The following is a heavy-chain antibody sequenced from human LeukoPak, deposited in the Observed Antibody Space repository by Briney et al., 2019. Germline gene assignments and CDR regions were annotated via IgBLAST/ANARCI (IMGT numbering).Heavy chain of an antibody. CDR2: IWFDGSKK. J-gene: IGHJ4*02. V-gene: IGHV3-33*01. CDR1: GFAFSSYG. Sequence: GGSLRLSCAASGFAFSSYGMYWVRQAPGKGLEWVAVIWFDGSKKYYADSVKGRFTISRDNSKNTLYLQMNSLRAEDTAVYYCARGVPPDYWCQGTLVTVSS. CDR3: ARGVPPDY. D-gene: IGHD2-2*01.